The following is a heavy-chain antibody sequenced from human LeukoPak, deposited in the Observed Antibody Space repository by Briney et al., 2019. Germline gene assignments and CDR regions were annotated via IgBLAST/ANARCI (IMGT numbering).Heavy chain of an antibody. J-gene: IGHJ4*02. D-gene: IGHD1-20*01. V-gene: IGHV4-39*07. Sequence: MTSETLSLTCTVSGGSISSSSYYWGWIRQPPGRGLQWFGSIYYSGSTYYNPSLKSRVTISVDTSKNQFSLKLSSVTAADTAVYYCARKKRYSWNAGGFDYWGQGTLVTVSS. CDR3: ARKKRYSWNAGGFDY. CDR1: GGSISSSSYY. CDR2: IYYSGST.